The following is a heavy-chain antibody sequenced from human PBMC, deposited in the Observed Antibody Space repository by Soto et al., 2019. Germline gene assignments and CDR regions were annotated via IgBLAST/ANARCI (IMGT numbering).Heavy chain of an antibody. Sequence: QVQLQESGPGLVKPSQTLSLTCTVSGGSISSGGYYWSWIRQHPGKGLEWIGYIYYRGNTYYNPSLKSRVTISEDTSKNQCSLKLSSVTAADTAVYYCARATYYYDSSGYSDRVLDYWGQGTLVTVSS. CDR1: GGSISSGGYY. V-gene: IGHV4-31*03. D-gene: IGHD3-22*01. J-gene: IGHJ4*02. CDR2: IYYRGNT. CDR3: ARATYYYDSSGYSDRVLDY.